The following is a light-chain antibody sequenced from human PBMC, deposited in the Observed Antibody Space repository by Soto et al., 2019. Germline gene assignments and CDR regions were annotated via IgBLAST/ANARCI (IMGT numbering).Light chain of an antibody. CDR2: DAS. V-gene: IGKV3-11*01. J-gene: IGKJ4*01. Sequence: EIVLTQSPATLSLSPGERATLSCRASQSVSSYLAWYQQKPGQAPRLRIYDASNRDTGIPARCSGSGSGTDFTLTISRLEPEDFAVYYCQQRSNSPLTFGGGTKVEIK. CDR3: QQRSNSPLT. CDR1: QSVSSY.